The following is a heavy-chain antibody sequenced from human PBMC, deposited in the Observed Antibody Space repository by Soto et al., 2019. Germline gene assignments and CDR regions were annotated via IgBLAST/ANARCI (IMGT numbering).Heavy chain of an antibody. D-gene: IGHD3-16*01. V-gene: IGHV1-2*02. CDR1: GFSFTGYY. CDR3: AEELTRQIAYWLAP. CDR2: INAHSGGT. J-gene: IGHJ5*02. Sequence: AASVKVSCKACGFSFTGYYIHWLGQGPGQGLEWMGWINAHSGGTEYAQKFQGRVTLTRDTSIATAYLTLTSLTSDDTALYYCAEELTRQIAYWLAPGAQGNQVPVS.